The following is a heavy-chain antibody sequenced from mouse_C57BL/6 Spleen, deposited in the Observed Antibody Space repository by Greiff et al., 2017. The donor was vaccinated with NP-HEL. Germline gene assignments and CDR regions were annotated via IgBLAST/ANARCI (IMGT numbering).Heavy chain of an antibody. CDR3: ASITTVVAKGALDWYFDV. V-gene: IGHV1-74*01. D-gene: IGHD1-1*01. CDR2: IHPSDSDT. CDR1: GYTFTSYW. J-gene: IGHJ1*03. Sequence: QVQLQQPGAELVKPGASVKVSCKASGYTFTSYWMHWVKQRPGQGLEWIGRIHPSDSDTNYNQKFKGKATLTVDKSSSTAYMQLSSLTSEDSAVYYCASITTVVAKGALDWYFDVWGTGTTVTVSS.